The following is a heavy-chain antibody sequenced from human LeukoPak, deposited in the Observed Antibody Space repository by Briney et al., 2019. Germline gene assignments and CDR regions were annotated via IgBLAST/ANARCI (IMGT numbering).Heavy chain of an antibody. CDR1: GYTFTSYG. J-gene: IGHJ4*02. D-gene: IGHD5-24*01. V-gene: IGHV1-18*01. CDR2: ISAYNGNT. Sequence: ASVKVSCKASGYTFTSYGISWVRQAPGQGLEWMGWISAYNGNTNYAQKLQGRVTMTTDTSTSTACMELRSLRSDDTAVYYCARDREGDGYNLDYWGQGTLVTVSS. CDR3: ARDREGDGYNLDY.